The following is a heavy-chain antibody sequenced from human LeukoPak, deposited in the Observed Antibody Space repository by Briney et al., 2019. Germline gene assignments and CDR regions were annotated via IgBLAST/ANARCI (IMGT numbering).Heavy chain of an antibody. V-gene: IGHV4-34*01. CDR3: AQRYSSSFNFDY. D-gene: IGHD6-13*01. CDR2: INHSGST. Sequence: SETLSLTCAVYGGSFSGYYWRWIRQPPGKGLEWIGEINHSGSTNYNPSLKSRVTISVDTSKSQFSLKLSSVTAADTAVYYCAQRYSSSFNFDYWGRGTLVTVSS. J-gene: IGHJ4*02. CDR1: GGSFSGYY.